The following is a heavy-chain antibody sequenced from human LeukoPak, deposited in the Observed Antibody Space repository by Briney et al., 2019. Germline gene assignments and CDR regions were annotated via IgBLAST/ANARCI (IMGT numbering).Heavy chain of an antibody. CDR1: GYTFFDYY. CDR3: ARDHRRGSTGYDMPAD. V-gene: IGHV1-2*02. CDR2: LNPRSGAT. J-gene: IGHJ4*02. D-gene: IGHD5-12*01. Sequence: ASVNVSCKASGYTFFDYYLYWVRQAPGQGLEWMGWLNPRSGATNYAQKFQARVTMTRDTSINTAYMELSRLRSDDTAVYYCARDHRRGSTGYDMPADWGQGTLVTVSS.